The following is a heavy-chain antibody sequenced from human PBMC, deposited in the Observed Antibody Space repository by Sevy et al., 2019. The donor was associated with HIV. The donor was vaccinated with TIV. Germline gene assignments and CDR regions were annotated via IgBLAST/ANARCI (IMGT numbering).Heavy chain of an antibody. CDR3: AIYHYDSSGYSPLYYYGLDV. V-gene: IGHV1-69*05. CDR1: GGTLTTYA. Sequence: ASLKVSCKASGGTLTTYAISWVRQAPGQGLEWMGGIIPMFGTTIFAQKFQGRVTLTTDESTSTAYMELRSLRAADTAVYYCAIYHYDSSGYSPLYYYGLDVWGQGTTVTVSS. D-gene: IGHD3-22*01. J-gene: IGHJ6*02. CDR2: IIPMFGTT.